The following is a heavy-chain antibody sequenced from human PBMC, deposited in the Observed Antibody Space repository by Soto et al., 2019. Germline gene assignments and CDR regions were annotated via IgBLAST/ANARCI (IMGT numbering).Heavy chain of an antibody. CDR3: ARVKSVGGARVPNRYYYYGMDV. V-gene: IGHV4-34*01. D-gene: IGHD1-26*01. CDR1: GGSFSGYY. CDR2: INHSGST. J-gene: IGHJ6*02. Sequence: ASETLSLTCAVYGGSFSGYYWSWIRQPPGKGLEWIGEINHSGSTNYNPSLKSRVTISVDTSKNQFSLKLSSVTAADTAVYYCARVKSVGGARVPNRYYYYGMDVWGQGTTVTVSS.